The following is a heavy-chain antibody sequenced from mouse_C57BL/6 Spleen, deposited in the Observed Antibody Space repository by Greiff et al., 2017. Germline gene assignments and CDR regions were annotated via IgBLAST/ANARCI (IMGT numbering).Heavy chain of an antibody. V-gene: IGHV1-69*01. Sequence: QVHVKQPGAELVMPGASVKLSCKASGYTFTSYWMHWVKQRPGQGLEWIGEIDPSDSYTNYNQKFKGKSTLTVDKSSSTAYMQLSSLTSEDSAVYYCARGYGYDPYAMDYGGQGTSVTVSS. CDR2: IDPSDSYT. CDR3: ARGYGYDPYAMDY. CDR1: GYTFTSYW. D-gene: IGHD2-2*01. J-gene: IGHJ4*01.